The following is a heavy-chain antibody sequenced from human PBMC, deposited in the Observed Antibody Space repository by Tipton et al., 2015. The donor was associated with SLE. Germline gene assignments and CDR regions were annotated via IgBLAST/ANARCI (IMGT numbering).Heavy chain of an antibody. CDR3: ASQHVTSAFNP. CDR2: IYSSGTT. V-gene: IGHV4-4*07. J-gene: IGHJ5*02. CDR1: GGSISSYY. D-gene: IGHD3-16*01. Sequence: TLSLTCTVSGGSISSYYWSWSRQPAGKGLEWLGQIYSSGTTKDNPSLRSRLTISADTSKSQFSLRLTSVTAADTSIYYCASQHVTSAFNPWGQGTLVTVSS.